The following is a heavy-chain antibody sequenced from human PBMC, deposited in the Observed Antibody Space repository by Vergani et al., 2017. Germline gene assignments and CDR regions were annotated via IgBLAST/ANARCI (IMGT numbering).Heavy chain of an antibody. J-gene: IGHJ6*03. CDR3: ARGEPRYFDWLLYTYYYYYMDV. V-gene: IGHV1-69*01. D-gene: IGHD3-9*01. CDR1: GGTFSSYA. Sequence: QVQLVQSGAEVKKPGSSVKVSCKASGGTFSSYAISWVRQAPGQGLEWMGGIIPIFGTANYAQKFQGRVTITADESTSTAYMELSSLRSEDTDVYYCARGEPRYFDWLLYTYYYYYMDVWGKGTTVTVSS. CDR2: IIPIFGTA.